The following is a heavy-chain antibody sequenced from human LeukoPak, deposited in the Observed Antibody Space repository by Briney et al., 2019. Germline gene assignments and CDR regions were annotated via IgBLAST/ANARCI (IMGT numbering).Heavy chain of an antibody. CDR3: ARIGDYYDSSGTYFDY. Sequence: ASVKVSCKASGYTFTSYYMHWVRQAPGQGLEWMGIINPSGGSTSYARKFQGRVTMTRDTSTSTVYMELSSLRSEDTAVYYCARIGDYYDSSGTYFDYWGQGTLVTVSS. V-gene: IGHV1-46*01. J-gene: IGHJ4*02. D-gene: IGHD3-22*01. CDR2: INPSGGST. CDR1: GYTFTSYY.